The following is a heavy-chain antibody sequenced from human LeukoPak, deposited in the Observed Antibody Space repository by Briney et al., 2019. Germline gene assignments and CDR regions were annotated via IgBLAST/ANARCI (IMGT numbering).Heavy chain of an antibody. CDR2: IKSKTDGGTT. J-gene: IGHJ3*02. CDR3: TTRLPFVPKYLDAFDI. V-gene: IGHV3-15*01. D-gene: IGHD2-2*02. Sequence: PGGSLRLSCAASGFTFSNAWMSWVRQAPGKGLEWVGRIKSKTDGGTTDYAAPVKGRFTISRDDSKNTLYLQMNSLKTEDTAVYYCTTRLPFVPKYLDAFDIWGQGTMVTVSS. CDR1: GFTFSNAW.